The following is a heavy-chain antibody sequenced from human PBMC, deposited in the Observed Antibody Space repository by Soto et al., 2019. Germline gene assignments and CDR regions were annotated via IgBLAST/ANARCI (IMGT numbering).Heavy chain of an antibody. CDR2: ISDAGSST. V-gene: IGHV3-74*03. D-gene: IGHD2-15*01. CDR1: GFTFSSYW. Sequence: GGSLRLSCAASGFTFSSYWMRWVRQAPGKGLVWVSRISDAGSSTTYADSVRGRFTISRDNANYTLYLEISSLRAGDTWVYYWAGRHDSVFDNWGQGTLVTVSS. CDR3: AGRHDSVFDN. J-gene: IGHJ4*02.